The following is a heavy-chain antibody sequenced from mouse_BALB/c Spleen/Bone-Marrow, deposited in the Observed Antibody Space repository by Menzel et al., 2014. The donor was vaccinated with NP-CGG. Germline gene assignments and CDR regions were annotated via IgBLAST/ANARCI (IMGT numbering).Heavy chain of an antibody. J-gene: IGHJ2*01. CDR3: SREQSNWGYY. CDR1: GYTFTTYW. Sequence: VQLQESGAELARPGAPVKLSCKTSGYTFTTYWMQWVKQRPGQGLEWIGAIYPGEGDTRYTQKFKGKATLTADRSSSTAYIQLSNLTSEDSAVYYCSREQSNWGYYWGQGTTLTVSS. V-gene: IGHV1-87*01. CDR2: IYPGEGDT.